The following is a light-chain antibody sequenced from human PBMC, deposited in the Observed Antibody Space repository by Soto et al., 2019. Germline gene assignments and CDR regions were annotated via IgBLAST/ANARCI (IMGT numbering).Light chain of an antibody. CDR2: DAS. CDR3: QQYGSSPPRLT. Sequence: EIALTQSPATLSLSPGERATLSCRASQSISRYLAWYQQKPGQAPRLLIYDASSRATGIPDRFSGSGSGTDFTLTISRLEPEDFAVYYCQQYGSSPPRLTFGGGTKVEIK. J-gene: IGKJ4*01. CDR1: QSISRY. V-gene: IGKV3-20*01.